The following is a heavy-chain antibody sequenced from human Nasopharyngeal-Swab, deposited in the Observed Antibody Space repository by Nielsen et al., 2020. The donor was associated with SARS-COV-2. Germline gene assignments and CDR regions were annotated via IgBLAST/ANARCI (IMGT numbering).Heavy chain of an antibody. Sequence: SQTLSLTCAISGDSVSSNSAAWNWIRQSPSRGLEWLGRTYYRSKWYNDYAVSVKSRITINPVTSKNQFSLQLNSVTPEDTAVYYCARDPEVAGIPLFDYWGQGTLVTVSS. CDR2: TYYRSKWYN. D-gene: IGHD6-19*01. CDR3: ARDPEVAGIPLFDY. V-gene: IGHV6-1*01. CDR1: GDSVSSNSAA. J-gene: IGHJ4*02.